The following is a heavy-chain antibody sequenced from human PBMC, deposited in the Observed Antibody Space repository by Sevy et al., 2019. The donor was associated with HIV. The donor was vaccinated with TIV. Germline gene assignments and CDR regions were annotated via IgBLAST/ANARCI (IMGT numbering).Heavy chain of an antibody. CDR2: IKQDGSEK. CDR1: GFTFSSYW. D-gene: IGHD3-16*01. V-gene: IGHV3-7*01. CDR3: ARVWPQYYFDY. J-gene: IGHJ4*02. Sequence: GGSLRLSCAASGFTFSSYWMNWVRQAPGKGLEWVANIKQDGSEKYYVDSVKGRFTISRDNAKNSLYLQMNSLRAEDTAVYYCARVWPQYYFDYWGQGTLVTVSS.